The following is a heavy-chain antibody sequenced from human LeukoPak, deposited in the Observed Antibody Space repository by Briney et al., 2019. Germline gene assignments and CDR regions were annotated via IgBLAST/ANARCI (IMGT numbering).Heavy chain of an antibody. CDR1: GGSISSGSYY. Sequence: SETLSLTCTVSGGSISSGSYYWSWIRQPPGKGLQWIGYIYHSGSTYYNPSLKSRVTMSVDRSKNQFSLNLSSVTAADTAVYYCARVPGGSSPMIGAFDIWGQGTMVTVSS. D-gene: IGHD1-26*01. J-gene: IGHJ3*02. CDR3: ARVPGGSSPMIGAFDI. V-gene: IGHV4-30-2*01. CDR2: IYHSGST.